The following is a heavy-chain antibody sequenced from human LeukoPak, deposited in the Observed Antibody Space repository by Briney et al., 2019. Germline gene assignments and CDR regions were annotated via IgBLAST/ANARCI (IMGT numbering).Heavy chain of an antibody. CDR3: ARDRPTMKDAFDI. D-gene: IGHD3-22*01. CDR2: IYHSGST. Sequence: ASETLSLTCTVSGGSISSYYWSWIRQPPGKGLEWIGYIYHSGSTNYNPSLKSRVTISVDTSKNQFSLELSSATAADTAVYYCARDRPTMKDAFDIWGQGTMVTVSS. J-gene: IGHJ3*02. V-gene: IGHV4-59*01. CDR1: GGSISSYY.